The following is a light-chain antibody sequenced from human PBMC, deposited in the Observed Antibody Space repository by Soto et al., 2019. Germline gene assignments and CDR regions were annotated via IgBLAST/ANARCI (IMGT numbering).Light chain of an antibody. CDR1: TSVVGGYNY. V-gene: IGLV2-14*01. CDR2: EVS. CDR3: SSYTSRSTLVV. Sequence: QSALTQPASVSGSPGQSITISCTGTTSVVGGYNYVSWYQQHPGKAPKLMIYEVSNRPSGVSNRFSGSKSGNTASLTISGLQAEDEADYYCSSYTSRSTLVVFGGGTKLTVL. J-gene: IGLJ2*01.